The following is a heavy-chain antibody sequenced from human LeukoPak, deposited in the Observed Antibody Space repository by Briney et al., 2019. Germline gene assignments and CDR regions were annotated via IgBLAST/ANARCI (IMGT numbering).Heavy chain of an antibody. J-gene: IGHJ4*02. CDR2: IIPIFGTA. CDR1: GGTFSSYA. V-gene: IGHV1-69*13. CDR3: ARDGSSKDDYVWGSYGY. Sequence: ASVKVSCKASGGTFSSYAISWGRQAPGQGLEWVGGIIPIFGTANYAQKFQGRVTITADESTSTAYMELSSLRSEDTAVYYCARDGSSKDDYVWGSYGYWGQGTLVTVSS. D-gene: IGHD3-16*01.